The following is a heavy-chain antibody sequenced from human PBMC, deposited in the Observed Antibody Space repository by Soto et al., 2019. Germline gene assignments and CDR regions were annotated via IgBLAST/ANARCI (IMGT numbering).Heavy chain of an antibody. CDR3: ATDSNYDVSNSF. CDR2: VLPVSAPP. D-gene: IGHD3-3*01. V-gene: IGHV1-69*13. Sequence: SVKVSCKASGGTLNNYAINWVRQAPGQGLEWMGGVLPVSAPPDYAQKFQGRVSITADHSTSTVYMELSRLKSDDTAVYFCATDSNYDVSNSFWGQGTLVTVPQ. J-gene: IGHJ4*02. CDR1: GGTLNNYA.